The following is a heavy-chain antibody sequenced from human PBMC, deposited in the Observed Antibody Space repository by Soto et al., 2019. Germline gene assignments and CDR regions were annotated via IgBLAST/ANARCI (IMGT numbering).Heavy chain of an antibody. V-gene: IGHV4-34*01. Sequence: PSETLSLTCAVYGGSFSGYYWSWIRQPPGKGLEWIGEINHSGSTNYNPSLKSRVTISVDTSKNQFSLKLSSVTAADTAVYYCARGWSSSWVVRYFQHWGQGTLVTVS. CDR2: INHSGST. D-gene: IGHD6-13*01. CDR3: ARGWSSSWVVRYFQH. J-gene: IGHJ1*01. CDR1: GGSFSGYY.